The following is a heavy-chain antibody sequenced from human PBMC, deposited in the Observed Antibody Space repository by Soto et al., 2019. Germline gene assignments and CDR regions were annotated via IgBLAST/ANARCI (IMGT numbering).Heavy chain of an antibody. D-gene: IGHD3-16*01. Sequence: TSETLSLTCTVSGGSISSYYWSWIRQPPGKGLEWIGYIYYSGSTNYNPSLKSRVTISVDTSKNQFSLKLSSVTAADTAVYYCARHLRHYVQRLDSYLDYRGQGTLVTVSS. CDR3: ARHLRHYVQRLDSYLDY. J-gene: IGHJ4*02. CDR1: GGSISSYY. V-gene: IGHV4-59*08. CDR2: IYYSGST.